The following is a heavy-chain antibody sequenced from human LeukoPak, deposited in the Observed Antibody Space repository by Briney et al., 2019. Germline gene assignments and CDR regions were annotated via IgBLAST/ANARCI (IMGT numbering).Heavy chain of an antibody. CDR1: GGSVSSTTYY. Sequence: KPSETLSLTCTVSGGSVSSTTYYWTWIRQPPGKGLEWIASINYSGSTYYNPSLKSRVTISVDTSKNQFSLKLSSVSAADTAVYFCATYGGNYPLGFNYWGQGTLVTVSS. D-gene: IGHD4-23*01. CDR3: ATYGGNYPLGFNY. CDR2: INYSGST. J-gene: IGHJ4*02. V-gene: IGHV4-39*07.